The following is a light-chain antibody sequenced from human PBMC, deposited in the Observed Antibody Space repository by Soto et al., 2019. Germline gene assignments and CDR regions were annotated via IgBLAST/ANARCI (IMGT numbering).Light chain of an antibody. CDR3: QQYGSSPLLT. CDR2: GVS. J-gene: IGKJ5*01. V-gene: IGKV3-20*01. Sequence: EIVLTQSPGTLSLSPGQRATLSCRASQRLSASDIAWYQQKPGQAPKFLIYGVSSRATGIPDRFSGSGSGTDFTLPISRLEPEDFAVYHCQQYGSSPLLTFGKGTRVEIK. CDR1: QRLSASD.